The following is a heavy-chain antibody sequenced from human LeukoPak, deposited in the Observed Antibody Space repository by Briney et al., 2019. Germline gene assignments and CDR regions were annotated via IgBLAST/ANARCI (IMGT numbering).Heavy chain of an antibody. CDR1: GGAITSYY. J-gene: IGHJ5*02. V-gene: IGHV3-48*01. D-gene: IGHD2-2*01. CDR3: ASGCGSVSCHTNWFDP. CDR2: ISGSSTTI. Sequence: ETLSLTCTVSGGAITSYYWSWLRQPPGKGLEWVSFISGSSTTIYYADSVKGRFTISRDNAKNSLYLQMNSLRVEDTAVYYCASGCGSVSCHTNWFDPWGQGTLVTVSS.